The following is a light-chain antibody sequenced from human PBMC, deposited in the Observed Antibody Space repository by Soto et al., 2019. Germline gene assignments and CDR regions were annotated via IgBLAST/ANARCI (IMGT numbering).Light chain of an antibody. Sequence: DIQMTQSPSTLSASVGDRVTITCRASQSISGWLAWYQQKPGKAPNLLIYKASRLESGVPSRFSGSGSETEFTLTISGLQPGDSATYYCQQYNSYSPTFGQGTKVDIK. CDR2: KAS. CDR3: QQYNSYSPT. CDR1: QSISGW. V-gene: IGKV1-5*03. J-gene: IGKJ1*01.